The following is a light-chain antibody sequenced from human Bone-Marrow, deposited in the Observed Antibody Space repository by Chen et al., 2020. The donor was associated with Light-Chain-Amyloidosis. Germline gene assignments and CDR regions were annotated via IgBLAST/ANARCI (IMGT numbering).Light chain of an antibody. CDR3: QSADSSGTYEVI. J-gene: IGLJ2*01. CDR1: DLPTKY. V-gene: IGLV3-25*03. CDR2: RDT. Sequence: SYELTQPPSVSVSPGQTARITCSGDDLPTKYAYWYQQKPGQAPVLVIHRDTERPSGISERFSGSSSGTTATLNISGDQAEDEADYHCQSADSSGTYEVIFGGGTKLTVL.